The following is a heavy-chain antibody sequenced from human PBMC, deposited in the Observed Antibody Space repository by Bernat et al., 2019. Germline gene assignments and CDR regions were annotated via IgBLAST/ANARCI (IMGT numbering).Heavy chain of an antibody. V-gene: IGHV3-30*01. CDR1: GFTFSSYA. CDR2: ISYDGSNK. Sequence: QVQLVESGGGVVQPGRSLRLSCAASGFTFSSYAMHWVRQAPGKGLEWVAVISYDGSNKYYADSVKGRFTISRDNSKNTLYLQMNSLRAEDTAVYYCEEEVGTEYYYSSSYFWGQGTLVTVSS. CDR3: EEEVGTEYYYSSSYF. J-gene: IGHJ4*02. D-gene: IGHD3-22*01.